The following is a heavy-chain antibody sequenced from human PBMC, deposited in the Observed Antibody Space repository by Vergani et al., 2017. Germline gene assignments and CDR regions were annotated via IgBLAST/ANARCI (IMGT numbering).Heavy chain of an antibody. CDR1: GGSISSYY. CDR2: IYYSGST. J-gene: IGHJ3*02. CDR3: ARVTRGAFDI. Sequence: QVQLQESAPGLVKPSETLSLTCTVSGGSISSYYWCWIRQPPGKGLEWNGNIYYSGSTNYNPSLKSRVTISVDTSKNQFSLKLSSVTAADTAVYYCARVTRGAFDIWGQGTMVTVSS. V-gene: IGHV4-59*08. D-gene: IGHD3-10*01.